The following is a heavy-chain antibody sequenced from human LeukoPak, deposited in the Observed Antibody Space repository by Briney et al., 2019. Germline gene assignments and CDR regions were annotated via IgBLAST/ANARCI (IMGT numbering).Heavy chain of an antibody. Sequence: SRTLSLTCAVAGGSISSGGYSWSWIRQPPGKGLECIGYIYHSGSTYYNPSLKSRVTISVDRSKNQFSLKLSSVTAADTAVYYCARWTPYDSSGYYQASFDYWGQGTLVTVSS. CDR3: ARWTPYDSSGYYQASFDY. D-gene: IGHD3-22*01. V-gene: IGHV4-30-2*01. J-gene: IGHJ4*02. CDR1: GGSISSGGYS. CDR2: IYHSGST.